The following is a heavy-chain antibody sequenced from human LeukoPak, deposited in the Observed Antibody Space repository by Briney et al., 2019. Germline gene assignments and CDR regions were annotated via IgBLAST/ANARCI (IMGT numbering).Heavy chain of an antibody. J-gene: IGHJ3*02. D-gene: IGHD4-23*01. CDR3: AKGLFTVVRGAFDI. CDR1: GFTFTSYS. V-gene: IGHV3-48*04. CDR2: ISSSSSTR. Sequence: GGSLRLSCAASGFTFTSYSMNWVRQAPGKGLEWVSYISSSSSTRFYADSVKGRFTISRDNAKNSLYLQMNSLRAEDTALYYCAKGLFTVVRGAFDIWGQGTMVTVSS.